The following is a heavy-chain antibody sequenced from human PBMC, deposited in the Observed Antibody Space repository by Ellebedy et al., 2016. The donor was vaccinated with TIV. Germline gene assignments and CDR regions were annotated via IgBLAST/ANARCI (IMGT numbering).Heavy chain of an antibody. D-gene: IGHD6-19*01. Sequence: GESLKISCAASGFTVSSNYMSWVRRAPGKGLEWVSVIYSGGSTYYADSVKGRFTISRDNSKNTLYLQMNSLRAEDTAVYYCARGYSSGWSSYFDYWGQGTLVTVSS. CDR3: ARGYSSGWSSYFDY. CDR1: GFTVSSNY. V-gene: IGHV3-66*01. CDR2: IYSGGST. J-gene: IGHJ4*02.